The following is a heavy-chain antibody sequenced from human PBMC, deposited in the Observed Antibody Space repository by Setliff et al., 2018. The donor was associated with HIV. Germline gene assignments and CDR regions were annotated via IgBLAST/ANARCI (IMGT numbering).Heavy chain of an antibody. Sequence: SETLSLTCAVYGGSFSGYYWSWIRQPPGKGLEWIGEVTHSGRTNYNPSLESRVTTSVDTSKKQFSLRLASVTAADTAVYYCARGVRDNSGWSSYYFDYWGQGTLVTVS. CDR3: ARGVRDNSGWSSYYFDY. CDR2: VTHSGRT. J-gene: IGHJ4*02. V-gene: IGHV4-34*01. CDR1: GGSFSGYY. D-gene: IGHD6-19*01.